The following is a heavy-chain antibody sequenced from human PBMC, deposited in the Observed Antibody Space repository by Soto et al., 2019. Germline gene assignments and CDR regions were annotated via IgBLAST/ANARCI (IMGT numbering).Heavy chain of an antibody. CDR1: GGSISSSSYY. CDR2: IYYSGST. V-gene: IGHV4-39*01. J-gene: IGHJ5*02. CDR3: ASGFDH. Sequence: QLQLQVSGPGLVKPSETLSLTCTVSGGSISSSSYYGGGIRQPPGKGLEWFGSIYYSGSTYYNQSLKSRVHISGDTSKNQFSVEQSSVNAENTAHYHCASGFDHWGHGTLVPVS.